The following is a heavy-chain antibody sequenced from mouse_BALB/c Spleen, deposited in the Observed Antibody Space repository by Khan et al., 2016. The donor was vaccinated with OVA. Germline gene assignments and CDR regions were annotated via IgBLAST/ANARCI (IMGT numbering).Heavy chain of an antibody. V-gene: IGHV1-18*01. CDR2: IIPNNVGT. CDR1: GYTFTDYN. Sequence: VRLQQSGPELVKPGASVKIPCKASGYTFTDYNMAWVQQSHGKSLEWIGDIIPNNVGTIYNQKFKGKATLTVDKSSSTAFMELRSLTTEDTTVYYCGRHGYGGFAYWGQGTLVTVSA. D-gene: IGHD2-2*01. CDR3: GRHGYGGFAY. J-gene: IGHJ3*01.